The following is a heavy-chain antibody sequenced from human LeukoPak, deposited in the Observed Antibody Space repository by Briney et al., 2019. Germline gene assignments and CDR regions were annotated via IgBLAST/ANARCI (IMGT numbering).Heavy chain of an antibody. D-gene: IGHD6-19*01. V-gene: IGHV1-18*01. Sequence: ASVKVSCKASGYSFTSYGISWVRQAPGQGLEWMGWISVYNGNTNYAQNLQGRVTMTTDTSTSTAYMDLRSLRSDDTAVYYCARERSGWFFSNWGQGTLVTVSS. CDR2: ISVYNGNT. J-gene: IGHJ4*02. CDR1: GYSFTSYG. CDR3: ARERSGWFFSN.